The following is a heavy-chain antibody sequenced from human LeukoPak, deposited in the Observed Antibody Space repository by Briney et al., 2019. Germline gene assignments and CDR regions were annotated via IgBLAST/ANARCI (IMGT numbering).Heavy chain of an antibody. Sequence: ASVKVSCKASGYTFTSYDINWVRQATGQGLEWMGWMNPNSGNTGYAQKFQGRVTITRNTSISTAYMELSSLRSEDTALYYCAKDIDGSYYRYFDYWGQGTLVTVSS. CDR1: GYTFTSYD. CDR2: MNPNSGNT. CDR3: AKDIDGSYYRYFDY. D-gene: IGHD1-26*01. J-gene: IGHJ4*02. V-gene: IGHV1-8*03.